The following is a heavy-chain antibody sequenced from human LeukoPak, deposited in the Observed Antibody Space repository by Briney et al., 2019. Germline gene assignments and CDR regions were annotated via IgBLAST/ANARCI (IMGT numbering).Heavy chain of an antibody. CDR3: ARVLGSGYSDY. CDR2: IYSSGST. Sequence: PSETLSLTCAVSGGSISSGGYSWSWIRQPPGKELEWLGYIYSSGSTNYNPSLKSRVTISVDTSKNQFSLKLSSVTAADTAVYYCARVLGSGYSDYWGQGTLVTVSS. CDR1: GGSISSGGYS. J-gene: IGHJ4*02. V-gene: IGHV4-61*08. D-gene: IGHD2-15*01.